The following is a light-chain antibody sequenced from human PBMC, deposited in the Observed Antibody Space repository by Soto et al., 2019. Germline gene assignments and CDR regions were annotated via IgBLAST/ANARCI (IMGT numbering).Light chain of an antibody. V-gene: IGKV1-39*01. CDR2: TTA. CDR3: QQNYSSPQT. J-gene: IGKJ2*01. Sequence: DIQMTQSPSSLSASVGDRVTITCRGSQTIDNYLNWYQQKPGEAPQLLIYTTANVQHGAPSGFSGRRSGTECTRTIIRLQPKEVATYYWQQNYSSPQTFGHGTMVESK. CDR1: QTIDNY.